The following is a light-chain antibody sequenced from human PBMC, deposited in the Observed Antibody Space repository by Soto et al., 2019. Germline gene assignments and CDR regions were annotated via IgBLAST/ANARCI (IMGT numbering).Light chain of an antibody. CDR2: DVN. J-gene: IGLJ2*01. CDR3: SSYTSGSTLVV. CDR1: SSDVGASNY. Sequence: QSVLTQPASVSGSPGQSITISCTGSSSDVGASNYVSWYQQHPSKAPKLLIFDVNNRPSGVSDRFSGSKSDNTASLTISGLQAEDEADYYCSSYTSGSTLVVFGGGTQLTVL. V-gene: IGLV2-14*01.